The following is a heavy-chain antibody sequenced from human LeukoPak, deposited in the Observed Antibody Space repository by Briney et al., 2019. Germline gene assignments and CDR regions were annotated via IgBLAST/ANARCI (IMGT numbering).Heavy chain of an antibody. D-gene: IGHD4-17*01. CDR1: GFTFSSYE. V-gene: IGHV3-23*01. CDR3: AKEPVITVTTYSRHFDY. CDR2: ISGSGGRT. Sequence: GGSLRLSCAASGFTFSSYEMNWVRKAQGKGLGWASGISGSGGRTYYADSGKGRFTISKDYSVNTLYLQINGLRAEDTVVYYCAKEPVITVTTYSRHFDYWGQGTLVTVSS. J-gene: IGHJ4*02.